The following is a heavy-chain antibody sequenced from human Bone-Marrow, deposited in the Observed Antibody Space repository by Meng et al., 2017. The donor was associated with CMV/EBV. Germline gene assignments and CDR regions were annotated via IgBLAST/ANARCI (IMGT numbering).Heavy chain of an antibody. CDR3: ARLYGGRDCSLGYYYYGLDV. D-gene: IGHD2-21*01. Sequence: ASVKVSCKASGYTFTSYDINWVRQATGQGLEWMGWMNPNSGNTGYAQKFQGRVTMTRNTSISTAYMELSSLRAAATARYYSARLYGGRDCSLGYYYYGLDVWGQGTTVTVSS. V-gene: IGHV1-8*01. J-gene: IGHJ6*02. CDR2: MNPNSGNT. CDR1: GYTFTSYD.